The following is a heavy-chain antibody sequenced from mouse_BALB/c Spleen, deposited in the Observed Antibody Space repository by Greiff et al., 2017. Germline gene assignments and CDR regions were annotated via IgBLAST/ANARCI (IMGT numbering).Heavy chain of an antibody. CDR1: GFTFSSFG. Sequence: EVKLQESGGGLVQPGGSRKLSCAASGFTFSSFGMHWVRQAPEKGLEWVAYISSGSSTIYYADTVKGRFTISRDNPKNTLFLQMTSLRSEDTAMYYCARGRRGYDEIPFAYWGQGTLVTVSA. CDR2: ISSGSSTI. J-gene: IGHJ3*01. D-gene: IGHD2-2*01. V-gene: IGHV5-17*02. CDR3: ARGRRGYDEIPFAY.